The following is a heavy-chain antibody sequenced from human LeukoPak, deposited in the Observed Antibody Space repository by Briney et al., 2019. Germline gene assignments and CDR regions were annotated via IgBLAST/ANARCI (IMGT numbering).Heavy chain of an antibody. V-gene: IGHV4-34*01. Sequence: SETLSLTCAVYGGSFSDNYWGWIRHSPRKGLEWSGEIKHRGSTNYNPSLKSRVTISIDTPQKHISLRRRPVTAAGTPVYYCAKHLRRRFFSRTLGFDPWGQGTLVTVSS. D-gene: IGHD3-3*01. J-gene: IGHJ5*02. CDR2: IKHRGST. CDR1: GGSFSDNY. CDR3: AKHLRRRFFSRTLGFDP.